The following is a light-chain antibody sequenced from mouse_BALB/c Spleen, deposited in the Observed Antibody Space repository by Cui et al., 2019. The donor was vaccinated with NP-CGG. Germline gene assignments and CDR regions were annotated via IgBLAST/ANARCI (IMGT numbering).Light chain of an antibody. Sequence: QAVVTHESALTTSPRETVTLTCRPSTGAVTTSNYANRVQEKPDHLFTGLIGGTNNRAPGVPARFSGSLIGDKAALTITGAQSEDETIYFCALWYSNHWVFGGGTKLTVL. CDR2: GTN. CDR1: TGAVTTSNY. CDR3: ALWYSNHWV. J-gene: IGLJ1*01. V-gene: IGLV1*01.